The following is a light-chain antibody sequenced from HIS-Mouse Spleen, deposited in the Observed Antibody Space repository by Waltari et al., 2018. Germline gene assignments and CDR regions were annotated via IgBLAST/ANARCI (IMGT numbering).Light chain of an antibody. CDR1: SSDVGGYTY. J-gene: IGLJ1*01. CDR3: SSYTSSSTYV. V-gene: IGLV2-14*01. Sequence: QSALTQPASVSGSPGQSITISCTGTSSDVGGYTYVSWYQQPPGKAPKRMFYEVSNRPPGVSIRCSGSKSGNTASLTSSGRQAEDEADYDCSSYTSSSTYVFGTGTKVTVL. CDR2: EVS.